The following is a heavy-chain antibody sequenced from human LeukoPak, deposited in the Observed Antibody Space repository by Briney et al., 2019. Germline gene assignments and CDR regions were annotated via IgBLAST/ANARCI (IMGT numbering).Heavy chain of an antibody. Sequence: PGGSLRLSCAASGFTVSSNYMSWVRQAPGKGLEWVSGISWNSGSIGYADSVKGRFTISRDNAKNSLYLQMNSLRAEDTALYYCAKGGIYDILTGNHNWFDPWGQGTLVTVSS. CDR2: ISWNSGSI. V-gene: IGHV3-9*01. D-gene: IGHD3-9*01. CDR1: GFTVSSNY. J-gene: IGHJ5*02. CDR3: AKGGIYDILTGNHNWFDP.